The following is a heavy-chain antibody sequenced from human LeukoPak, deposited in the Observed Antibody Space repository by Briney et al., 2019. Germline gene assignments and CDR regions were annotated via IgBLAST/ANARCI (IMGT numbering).Heavy chain of an antibody. D-gene: IGHD3-22*01. J-gene: IGHJ4*02. Sequence: SETLSLTCTVSGTSISSYYWGWLRQPPGKGLEWIGYIYYSGSTNYNPSLKSRVTISVDTSKNQFSLKLSSVTAADTAVYYCARGLGYYDSSVGYWGQGTLVTVSS. CDR2: IYYSGST. V-gene: IGHV4-59*01. CDR3: ARGLGYYDSSVGY. CDR1: GTSISSYY.